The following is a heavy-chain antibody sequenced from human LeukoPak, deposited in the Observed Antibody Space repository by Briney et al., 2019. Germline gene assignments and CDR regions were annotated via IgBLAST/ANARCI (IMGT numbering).Heavy chain of an antibody. CDR2: IYYSGST. J-gene: IGHJ3*02. CDR3: ARLRWAFDI. V-gene: IGHV4-59*01. D-gene: IGHD2-15*01. Sequence: PSETVSLTCSVSGGSISSYYWSWIPQPPGKGLEWIGYIYYSGSTNYNPSLKSRVTISVDTSKNQFSLKLSSVTAADTAVYYCARLRWAFDIWGQGTMVTVSS. CDR1: GGSISSYY.